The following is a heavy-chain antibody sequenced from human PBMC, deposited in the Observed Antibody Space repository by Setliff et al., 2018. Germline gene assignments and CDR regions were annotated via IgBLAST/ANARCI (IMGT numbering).Heavy chain of an antibody. V-gene: IGHV1-2*02. CDR2: IDPNTGGT. CDR1: GYTFTGFY. J-gene: IGHJ3*02. Sequence: ASVKVSCKASGYTFTGFYIHWVRQAPGQGLEWMGWIDPNTGGTNYAQKFQGGVTMTRDTSISTAYMELRSLKSDDTAVYYCARASGGNSVEDGFDIWGQGTMVTVSS. D-gene: IGHD1-26*01. CDR3: ARASGGNSVEDGFDI.